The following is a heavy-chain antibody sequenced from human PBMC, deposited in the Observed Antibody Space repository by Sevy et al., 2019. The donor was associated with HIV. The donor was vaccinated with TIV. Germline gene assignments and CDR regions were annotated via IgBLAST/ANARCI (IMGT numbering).Heavy chain of an antibody. J-gene: IGHJ4*02. V-gene: IGHV3-21*01. CDR3: ARDGYSYGPGYFDY. CDR2: ISSSSSYI. CDR1: GFTFSSYS. Sequence: GGSLRLSCAASGFTFSSYSMNWVRQAPGKGLEWVSSISSSSSYIYYADSVKGRFTISRDNAKNSLYLQMNSLRAEDTAVYYCARDGYSYGPGYFDYWGQGTLVTVSS. D-gene: IGHD5-18*01.